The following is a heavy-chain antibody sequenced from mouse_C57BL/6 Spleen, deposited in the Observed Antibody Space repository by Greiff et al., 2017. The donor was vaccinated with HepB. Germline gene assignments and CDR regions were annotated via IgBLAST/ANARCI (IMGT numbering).Heavy chain of an antibody. Sequence: VQLQEPGAELVKPGASVKLSCKASGYTFTSYWMHWVKQRPGQGLEWIGMIHPNSGSTNYNEKFKSKATLTVDKSSSTAYMQLSSLTSEDSAVYYCARSPYDGHYGYWGQGTTLTVSS. CDR1: GYTFTSYW. J-gene: IGHJ2*01. V-gene: IGHV1-64*01. D-gene: IGHD2-3*01. CDR2: IHPNSGST. CDR3: ARSPYDGHYGY.